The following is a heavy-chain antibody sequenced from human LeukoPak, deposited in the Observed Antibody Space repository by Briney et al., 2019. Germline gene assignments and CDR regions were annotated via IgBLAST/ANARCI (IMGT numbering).Heavy chain of an antibody. V-gene: IGHV1-2*02. J-gene: IGHJ6*03. CDR2: INPNSGGT. Sequence: GASVKVSCKASEYTFTGYYMHWVRQAPGQGLEWMGWINPNSGGTNYAQKFQGRVTMTRDTSISTAYMELSRLRSDDTAVYYCAREGDSSGYWGYYYYYMDVWGKGTTVTVSS. CDR3: AREGDSSGYWGYYYYYMDV. CDR1: EYTFTGYY. D-gene: IGHD3-22*01.